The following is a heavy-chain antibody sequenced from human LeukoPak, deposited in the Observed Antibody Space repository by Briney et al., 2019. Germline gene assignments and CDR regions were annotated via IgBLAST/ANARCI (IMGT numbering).Heavy chain of an antibody. V-gene: IGHV5-51*01. Sequence: GESLKISCKGSGYSFTSYWNGWVRQMPGKGLKWMGIIYPGGSDARYSPSFQGQVTISADKSISTAYLQWSSLKASDTAMYYCARRRYLYSGSNSPFDYWGQGTLVTVSS. J-gene: IGHJ4*02. CDR1: GYSFTSYW. D-gene: IGHD1-26*01. CDR2: IYPGGSDA. CDR3: ARRRYLYSGSNSPFDY.